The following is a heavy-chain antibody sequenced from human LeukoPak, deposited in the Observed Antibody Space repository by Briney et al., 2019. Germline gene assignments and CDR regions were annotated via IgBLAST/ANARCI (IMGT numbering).Heavy chain of an antibody. CDR1: GFTFSSYG. D-gene: IGHD5-12*01. CDR2: ISYDGSNK. J-gene: IGHJ4*02. V-gene: IGHV3-30*18. Sequence: PGGSLRLSCAASGFTFSSYGMHWVRQAPGKGLEWVAVISYDGSNKYYADSVKGRFTISRDNSKNTLYLQMNSLKAEDTAVYYCAKDFAAGTYSGHNTFDYWGQGTLVTVSS. CDR3: AKDFAAGTYSGHNTFDY.